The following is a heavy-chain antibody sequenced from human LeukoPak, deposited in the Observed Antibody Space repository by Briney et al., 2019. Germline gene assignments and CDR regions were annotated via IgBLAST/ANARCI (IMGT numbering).Heavy chain of an antibody. CDR1: GYTFVNYD. J-gene: IGHJ4*02. CDR2: MNPNSGNT. Sequence: ASVKVSCKTSGYTFVNYDINWVRQATGQGLEWMGWMNPNSGNTGYAQKFQGRVTMTRNTSISTAYMELSSLRSEDTAVYYCARAALWFGDADYWGQGTLVTVSS. CDR3: ARAALWFGDADY. D-gene: IGHD3-10*01. V-gene: IGHV1-8*01.